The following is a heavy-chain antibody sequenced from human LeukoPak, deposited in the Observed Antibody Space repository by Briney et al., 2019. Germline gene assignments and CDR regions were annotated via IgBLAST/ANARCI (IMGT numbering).Heavy chain of an antibody. CDR3: ARENWGTDY. CDR1: GFTFNKYW. J-gene: IGHJ4*02. Sequence: PGGSLRLSCAASGFTFNKYWMTWVRQAPGKGLEWVANIKQDGSDKHYVSSVKGRFTISRDNAKNSVYLQMNSLRDEDTAIYYCARENWGTDYWGQGTLVTVSS. CDR2: IKQDGSDK. D-gene: IGHD7-27*01. V-gene: IGHV3-7*01.